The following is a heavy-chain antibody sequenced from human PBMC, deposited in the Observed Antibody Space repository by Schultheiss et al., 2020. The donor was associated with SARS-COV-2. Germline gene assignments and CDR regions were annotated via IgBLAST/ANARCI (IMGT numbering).Heavy chain of an antibody. J-gene: IGHJ6*03. V-gene: IGHV3-30*07. CDR1: GFTFSSYA. Sequence: GGSLRLSCAASGFTFSSYAMHWVRQAPGKGLEWVAVISYDGSNKYYADSVKGRFTISRDNSKNTLYLQMNSLRAEDTAVYYCAKKTGYCSSTSCPAYDYYYYYYMDVWGKGTTVTVSS. CDR2: ISYDGSNK. D-gene: IGHD2-2*01. CDR3: AKKTGYCSSTSCPAYDYYYYYYMDV.